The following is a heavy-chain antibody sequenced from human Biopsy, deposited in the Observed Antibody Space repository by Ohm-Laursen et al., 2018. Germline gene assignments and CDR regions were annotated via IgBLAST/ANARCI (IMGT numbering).Heavy chain of an antibody. Sequence: AASVKVSCKASAYSFGDHRIHWVRQAPGQGLEWMGWIDPKSGGTNYAQKFQGRVTMTRDTSISTTYMELRRLTSDDTAVFYCARELGDFWGGRQFDFWGQGTLVTVS. CDR1: AYSFGDHR. V-gene: IGHV1-2*02. D-gene: IGHD3-3*01. CDR2: IDPKSGGT. J-gene: IGHJ5*01. CDR3: ARELGDFWGGRQFDF.